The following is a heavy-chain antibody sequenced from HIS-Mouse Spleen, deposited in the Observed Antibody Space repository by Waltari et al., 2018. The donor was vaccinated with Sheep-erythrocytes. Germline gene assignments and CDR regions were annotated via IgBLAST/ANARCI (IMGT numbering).Heavy chain of an antibody. CDR1: GFTFSRYS. CDR2: ISISSSYI. Sequence: EVQLVESGGGLVKPGGSLRLSCAASGFTFSRYSMNWVRQAPGKGLGWVSSISISSSYIYYADSVEGRFTISRDNAKNSLYLQMNSLRAEDTAVYYCARVAAVTTYYFDYWGQGTLVTVSS. CDR3: ARVAAVTTYYFDY. V-gene: IGHV3-21*01. D-gene: IGHD4-17*01. J-gene: IGHJ4*02.